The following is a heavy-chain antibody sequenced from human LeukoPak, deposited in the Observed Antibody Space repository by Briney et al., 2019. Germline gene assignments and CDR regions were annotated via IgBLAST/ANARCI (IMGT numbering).Heavy chain of an antibody. J-gene: IGHJ5*02. V-gene: IGHV3-48*03. CDR1: GFTFSSYE. CDR3: AREAAFCSSPTCNNGSAP. CDR2: ISSSGSTI. D-gene: IGHD2-2*01. Sequence: GGSLRLSCAASGFTFSSYEMNWVRQAPGKGLEWVSYISSSGSTIYYADSVKGRFTISRDNAKNSLYLQMNSLRAEDTAVYYWAREAAFCSSPTCNNGSAPWGQETLVPVSS.